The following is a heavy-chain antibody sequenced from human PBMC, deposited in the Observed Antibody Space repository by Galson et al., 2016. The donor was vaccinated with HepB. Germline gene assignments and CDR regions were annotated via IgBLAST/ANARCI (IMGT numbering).Heavy chain of an antibody. J-gene: IGHJ4*02. CDR3: ARHGRTSAVEFDF. CDR1: GGSISSGTYY. D-gene: IGHD6-13*01. V-gene: IGHV4-39*01. CDR2: IYSGGRT. Sequence: ETLSLTCTVSGGSISSGTYYGGWIRQPPGKGLEWIGTIYSGGRTYYNPSLMSRLTISVDTSKNKFSLRLGSVTAADTAVYYCARHGRTSAVEFDFWGQGTLVTVSS.